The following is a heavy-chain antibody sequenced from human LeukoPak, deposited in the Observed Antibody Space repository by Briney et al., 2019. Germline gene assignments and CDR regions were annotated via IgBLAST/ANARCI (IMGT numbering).Heavy chain of an antibody. J-gene: IGHJ6*02. Sequence: GGSLRLFCAASGFTFSIYSMNCVRQARGKGLEWVSSISRSSSYIYYADSVKGRFTISRDNAKSSLYLQMNSLRAEDTAVYYCARDRRGGYSGYDGPGLYYYGMDVWGQGTTVTVSS. V-gene: IGHV3-21*01. CDR2: ISRSSSYI. CDR3: ARDRRGGYSGYDGPGLYYYGMDV. D-gene: IGHD5-12*01. CDR1: GFTFSIYS.